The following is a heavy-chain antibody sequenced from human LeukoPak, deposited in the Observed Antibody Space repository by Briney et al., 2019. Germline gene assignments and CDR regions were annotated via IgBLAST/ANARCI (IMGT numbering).Heavy chain of an antibody. CDR3: AGYRHWGYSSTNWFDP. D-gene: IGHD5-18*01. CDR2: IYYSGST. CDR1: GGSISSGDYY. V-gene: IGHV4-30-4*01. Sequence: SQTLSLTCTVSGGSISSGDYYWSWIRQPPGKGLEWIGYIYYSGSTYYNPSLKSRVTISVDTPKNQFSLKLSSVTAADTAVYYCAGYRHWGYSSTNWFDPWGQGTLVTVSS. J-gene: IGHJ5*02.